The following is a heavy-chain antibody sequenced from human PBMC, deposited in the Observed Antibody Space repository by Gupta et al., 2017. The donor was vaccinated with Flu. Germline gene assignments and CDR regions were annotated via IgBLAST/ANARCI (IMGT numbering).Heavy chain of an antibody. J-gene: IGHJ4*02. V-gene: IGHV1-69*01. CDR1: GVTFSTYA. CDR2: IIPVFGPT. Sequence: QVQLVQSGAEVKKPGSLVKVSCKASGVTFSTYAINWVRQAPGQGLEWMGGIIPVFGPTNYAQNFQGRVTITADESTSTAYMEISSLRSEDTAVYYCARKGGGHCSGGSCYSFDFWGQVTLVTVSS. CDR3: ARKGGGHCSGGSCYSFDF. D-gene: IGHD2-15*01.